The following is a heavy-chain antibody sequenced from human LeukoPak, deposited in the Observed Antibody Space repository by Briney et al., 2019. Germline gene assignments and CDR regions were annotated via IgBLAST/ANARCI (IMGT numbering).Heavy chain of an antibody. V-gene: IGHV3-30*02. CDR3: AKFLPTHIVVANYYFDY. CDR1: GFTFSSSG. D-gene: IGHD2-21*01. Sequence: PGGSLRLSCAASGFTFSSSGMHWVRQAPGKGLEWVAFISYDGSNRYYADSVKGRFTISRDNSKNTLYLQMNSLRAEDTAVYYCAKFLPTHIVVANYYFDYWGQGTLVTVSS. CDR2: ISYDGSNR. J-gene: IGHJ4*02.